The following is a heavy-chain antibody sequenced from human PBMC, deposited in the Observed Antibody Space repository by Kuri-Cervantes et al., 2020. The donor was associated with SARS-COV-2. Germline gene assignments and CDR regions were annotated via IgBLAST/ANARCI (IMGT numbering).Heavy chain of an antibody. CDR1: GYTFPSYY. J-gene: IGHJ3*02. D-gene: IGHD6-13*01. CDR3: ARTRIAAAGTVAFDI. Sequence: SVNDSCKASGYTFPSYYMHWVRQAPGQGLEWMGIINPSGGSTSYAQKFQGRVTMTRDTSTSTVYLELSSLRSEDAAVYYCARTRIAAAGTVAFDIWGQGTMVTV. CDR2: INPSGGST. V-gene: IGHV1-46*01.